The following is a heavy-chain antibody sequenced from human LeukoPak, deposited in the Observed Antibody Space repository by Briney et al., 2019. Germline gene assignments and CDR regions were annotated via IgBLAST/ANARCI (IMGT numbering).Heavy chain of an antibody. D-gene: IGHD3-3*02. CDR1: GFTFSSYA. Sequence: GGSLRLSCSASGFTFSSYAMHWVRQAPGKGLEYVSAISTNGGSTYYADSVKARFTISRDNFKNTLYLQMSSLRPEDTAVYYCHLPSDAFDIWGQGTMVTVSS. J-gene: IGHJ3*02. V-gene: IGHV3-64D*06. CDR2: ISTNGGST. CDR3: HLPSDAFDI.